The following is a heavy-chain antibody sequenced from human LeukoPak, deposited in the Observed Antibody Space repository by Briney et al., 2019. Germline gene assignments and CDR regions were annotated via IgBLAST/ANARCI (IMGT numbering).Heavy chain of an antibody. CDR3: AAQGVFSHGGY. D-gene: IGHD3-16*01. J-gene: IGHJ4*02. CDR2: IYSGGST. Sequence: PGGSLRLSCAASGFTVSNNYMSWVRQAPGKGLEWVSVIYSGGSTYYTDSVRGRFTISRDTSKNTLYLQMHSLRAEDTAVYYCAAQGVFSHGGYWGQGTLVTVSS. V-gene: IGHV3-53*01. CDR1: GFTVSNNY.